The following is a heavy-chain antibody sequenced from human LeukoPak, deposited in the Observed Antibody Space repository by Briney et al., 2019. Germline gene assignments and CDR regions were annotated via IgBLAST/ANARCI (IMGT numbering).Heavy chain of an antibody. CDR1: GGSVSGYY. CDR2: FSHRGRT. J-gene: IGHJ4*02. Sequence: PSETLSLTCAVYGGSVSGYYWSWIRQPPEKGLEGIGEFSHRGRTHYTRSLQSRVTMSVDTSKNQFALNLNSVTAADTAVYYCARVPLRFLEPFDYWGQGILVTVSS. V-gene: IGHV4-34*01. D-gene: IGHD3-3*01. CDR3: ARVPLRFLEPFDY.